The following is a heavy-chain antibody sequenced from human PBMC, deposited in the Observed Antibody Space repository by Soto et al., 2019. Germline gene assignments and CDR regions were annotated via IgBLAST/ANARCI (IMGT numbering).Heavy chain of an antibody. CDR1: GFRIINYF. CDR2: IKEDGSEK. D-gene: IGHD3-10*01. Sequence: PGGSLRLSCVGSGFRIINYFMSWVRQAPGKGLEWVANIKEDGSEKYYVESVKGRFTISRDNAKNSLYLQVNSLRDEDTAVYYCARPRFRGMDVWGQGTTVTVSS. V-gene: IGHV3-7*03. CDR3: ARPRFRGMDV. J-gene: IGHJ6*02.